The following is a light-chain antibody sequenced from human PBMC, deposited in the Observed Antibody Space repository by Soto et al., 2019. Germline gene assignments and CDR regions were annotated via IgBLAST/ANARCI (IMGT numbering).Light chain of an antibody. J-gene: IGKJ5*01. CDR3: QQYNNWPPT. CDR2: GAS. V-gene: IGKV3-15*01. CDR1: QSVSSN. Sequence: EIVMTQSPATLSVSPGERATLSCRASQSVSSNLAWYQQKPGQAPRLLIYGASTRATGIPARFSGSGSGTEFTLTISSLQSEEFGVYYCQQYNNWPPTFGQGTRLEIK.